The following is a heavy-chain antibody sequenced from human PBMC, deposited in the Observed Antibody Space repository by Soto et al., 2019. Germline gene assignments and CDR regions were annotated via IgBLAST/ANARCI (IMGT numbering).Heavy chain of an antibody. CDR1: GFSLTTTGVS. J-gene: IGHJ4*02. V-gene: IGHV2-5*02. D-gene: IGHD4-17*01. Sequence: QITLKESGPTLVKPTQTLTLTCTFSGFSLTTTGVSVGWIRQPPGKALEWLALIYWDDDKRYNPSLKSRLTITKDTSKNEVVLTMANMDPVDTATYFCAHLTTVTSIDYWGQGALVTVSS. CDR2: IYWDDDK. CDR3: AHLTTVTSIDY.